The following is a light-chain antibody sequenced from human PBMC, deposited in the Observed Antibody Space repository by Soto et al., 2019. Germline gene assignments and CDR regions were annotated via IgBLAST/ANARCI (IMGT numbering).Light chain of an antibody. Sequence: SVLTQPASVSGSPGELITISCAGTSSDVGTYNYVSWNQLHPGKAPILLVYEVSNRHSGVCNRFSGSKSGNTASLPISGLQAEDEADYPCSSYTSSSTYVFGAGTKVIV. V-gene: IGLV2-14*01. J-gene: IGLJ1*01. CDR2: EVS. CDR3: SSYTSSSTYV. CDR1: SSDVGTYNY.